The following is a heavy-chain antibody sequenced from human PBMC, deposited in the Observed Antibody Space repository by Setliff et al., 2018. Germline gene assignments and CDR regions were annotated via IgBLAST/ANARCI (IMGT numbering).Heavy chain of an antibody. Sequence: SETLSLTCTVSGGSISSSSYYWGWIRQPPGKGLEWIGNIHYSGSTHYNPSLKSRVTISVDTSKNQFSLKLTSVTAADAAVYYCATLTGDRGVDYWGQGRLVTVSS. D-gene: IGHD7-27*01. CDR3: ATLTGDRGVDY. CDR1: GGSISSSSYY. J-gene: IGHJ4*02. CDR2: IHYSGST. V-gene: IGHV4-39*07.